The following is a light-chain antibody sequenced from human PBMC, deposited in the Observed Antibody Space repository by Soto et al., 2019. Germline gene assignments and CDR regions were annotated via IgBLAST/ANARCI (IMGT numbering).Light chain of an antibody. CDR1: QPISRN. Sequence: DIVMTQSPATLSVSVGDGVTFSCRASQPISRNLAWYQQKPGQAPRLLMYGASAMDTEIPGRFSGGGSGTEFTLTISSLQSEDFATYYCQQYNTWPRTFGQGTKVDIK. V-gene: IGKV3-15*01. CDR2: GAS. CDR3: QQYNTWPRT. J-gene: IGKJ1*01.